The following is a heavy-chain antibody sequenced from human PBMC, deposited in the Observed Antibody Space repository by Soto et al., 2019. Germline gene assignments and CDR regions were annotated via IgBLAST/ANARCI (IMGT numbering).Heavy chain of an antibody. CDR3: VSEQVLFVSFDGGDSCEI. V-gene: IGHV3-48*03. CDR1: GFTFNSFE. J-gene: IGHJ4*03. D-gene: IGHD2-21*01. CDR2: ISSSCSDT. Sequence: EVQLVESGGGLIHPGGSLRLSCTASGFTFNSFEMNWVRQAPGRGLEWVSYISSSCSDTYYADSVKGRFTISRDNSKNTLYLQMNSLRAEDTATYYCVSEQVLFVSFDGGDSCEIWGRGTLITVSP.